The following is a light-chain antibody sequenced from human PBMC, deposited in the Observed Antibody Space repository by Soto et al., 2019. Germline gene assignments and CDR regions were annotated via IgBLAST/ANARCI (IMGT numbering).Light chain of an antibody. V-gene: IGKV1-8*01. CDR2: AAS. J-gene: IGKJ2*02. CDR3: QQYYSYPRT. CDR1: QGISRY. Sequence: AIRMTQSPSSLSTSTGDRVTITCRARQGISRYLAWYQQKPGKAPKLLIYAASTLQSGVPSRFSGSGSGTAFTLTISCLQSEDFATYYCQQYYSYPRTIGQGTKLEIK.